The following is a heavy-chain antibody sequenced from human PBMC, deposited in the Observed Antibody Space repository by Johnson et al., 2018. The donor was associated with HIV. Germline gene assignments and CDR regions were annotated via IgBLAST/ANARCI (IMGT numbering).Heavy chain of an antibody. CDR1: GFTFSSYW. CDR3: ARDWGLKNWNDPGVFDF. Sequence: QLVESGGGVVQPGRSLRLSCAASGFTFSSYWMSWVRQAPGKGLEWVSVIYSGGSTYYADSVKGRFSISRDNSKNTLYLQMNSLGTDDTAVYYWARDWGLKNWNDPGVFDFWGQGTLVTVSS. V-gene: IGHV3-66*02. J-gene: IGHJ3*01. CDR2: IYSGGST. D-gene: IGHD1-1*01.